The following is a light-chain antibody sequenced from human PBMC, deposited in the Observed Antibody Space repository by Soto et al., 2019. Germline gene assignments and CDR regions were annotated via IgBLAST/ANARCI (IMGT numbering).Light chain of an antibody. J-gene: IGKJ4*01. V-gene: IGKV3-11*01. Sequence: EVVLTQSTATLSLSPGERATLSCRASQSVSTYLAWYQHKPGQAPRLLIYDASIRATGTPARFSGGGSGTDFTLTISSLAPEDIAVYYCQHRRHWHPGATFGGGTKVEIK. CDR1: QSVSTY. CDR3: QHRRHWHPGAT. CDR2: DAS.